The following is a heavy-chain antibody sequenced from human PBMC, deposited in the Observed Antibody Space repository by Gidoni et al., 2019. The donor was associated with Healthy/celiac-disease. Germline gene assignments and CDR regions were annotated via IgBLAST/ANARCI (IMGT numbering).Heavy chain of an antibody. CDR3: AHRRGRRYSKIQTVNWSCFDY. CDR2: IYWDDDK. D-gene: IGHD4-4*01. Sequence: QITLKESGPTRVKPTQTLPLTCTFSGFSLSTSGVGVGWIRQPPGKALEWLALIYWDDDKRYSPSLKSRLTITKDTSKNQVVLTMTNMDPVDTATYYCAHRRGRRYSKIQTVNWSCFDYWGQGTLVTVSS. V-gene: IGHV2-5*02. CDR1: GFSLSTSGVG. J-gene: IGHJ4*02.